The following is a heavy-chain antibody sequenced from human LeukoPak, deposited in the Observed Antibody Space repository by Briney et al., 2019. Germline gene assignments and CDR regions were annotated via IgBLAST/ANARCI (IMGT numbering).Heavy chain of an antibody. D-gene: IGHD3-3*01. CDR1: GFTFSTYL. CDR2: ISGSGGST. J-gene: IGHJ4*02. V-gene: IGHV3-23*01. Sequence: GGSLRLSCAASGFTFSTYLMHWVRQAPGKGLEWVSAISGSGGSTYYADSVKGRFTISRDNSKNTLYLQMNSLRAEDTAVYYCAKDIFGVERFDYWGQGTLVTVSS. CDR3: AKDIFGVERFDY.